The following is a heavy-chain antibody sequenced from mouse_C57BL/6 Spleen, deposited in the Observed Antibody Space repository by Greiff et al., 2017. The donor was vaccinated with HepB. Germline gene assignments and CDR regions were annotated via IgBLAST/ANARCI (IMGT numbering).Heavy chain of an antibody. CDR3: AGRDGYYDYFDY. CDR2: ISSGGSYT. D-gene: IGHD2-3*01. CDR1: GFTFSSYG. J-gene: IGHJ2*01. Sequence: EVMLVESGGDLVKPGGSLKLSCAASGFTFSSYGMSWVRQTPDKRLEWVATISSGGSYTYYPESVKGRFTISRDNAKNTLYLQMSSLKSEDTAMNYCAGRDGYYDYFDYWGQGTTLTVSS. V-gene: IGHV5-6*02.